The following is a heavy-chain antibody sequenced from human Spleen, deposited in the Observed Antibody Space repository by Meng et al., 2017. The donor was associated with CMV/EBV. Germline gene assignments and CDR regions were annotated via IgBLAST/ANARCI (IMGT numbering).Heavy chain of an antibody. D-gene: IGHD6-19*01. CDR3: ARDPYATGWAG. CDR2: IYHSGGT. CDR1: GGSISISTW. Sequence: QMQREESVPGLGKPSGTLSLTCAVSGGSISISTWWSWVRQPPGKGLEWIGEIYHSGGTNYNPSLRGRVTISLDKSKNQFSPTLRSVTAADTAVYYCARDPYATGWAGWGQGTLVTVSS. V-gene: IGHV4-4*02. J-gene: IGHJ4*02.